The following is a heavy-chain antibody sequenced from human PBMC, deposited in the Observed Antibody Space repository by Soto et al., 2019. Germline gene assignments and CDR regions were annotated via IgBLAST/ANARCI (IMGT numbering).Heavy chain of an antibody. V-gene: IGHV3-30*18. CDR1: GFSLNDYG. D-gene: IGHD5-18*01. CDR3: AKDRQLGSSLYYFDY. J-gene: IGHJ4*02. CDR2: ISYDGRNK. Sequence: GGSLRLSCAASGFSLNDYGMHWVRQPPGKGLEWVADISYDGRNKDYADSVKGRFTISRDNSKNTLYLQMNSLRGEDTAVYYCAKDRQLGSSLYYFDYWGQGTLVTVSS.